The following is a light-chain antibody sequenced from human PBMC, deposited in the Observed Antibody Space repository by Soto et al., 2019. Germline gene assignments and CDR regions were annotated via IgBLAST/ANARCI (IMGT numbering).Light chain of an antibody. CDR1: SSDVGRYDY. Sequence: QSVLTQPRSVSGSPGQSVTISCTGTSSDVGRYDYVSWYQQYPGEAPKLIIYDVTERPSGVPDRFSGSKSGNTASPTISGLRAEDEAAYSCCSFAGSYSYVFGSGTKVTVL. J-gene: IGLJ1*01. CDR3: CSFAGSYSYV. CDR2: DVT. V-gene: IGLV2-11*01.